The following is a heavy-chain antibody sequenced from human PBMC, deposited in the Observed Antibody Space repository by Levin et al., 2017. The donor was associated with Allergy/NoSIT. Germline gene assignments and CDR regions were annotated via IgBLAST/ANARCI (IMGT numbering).Heavy chain of an antibody. CDR3: ARGRGSVF. CDR2: INHSGST. Sequence: PSETLSLTCAVYGGSFSGYYWSWIRQPPGKGPEWIGEINHSGSTNYNPSLKSRVTISVDTSKNQFSLKLSSVTAADTAVYYCARGRGSVFWGQGTLVTVSS. CDR1: GGSFSGYY. V-gene: IGHV4-34*01. J-gene: IGHJ4*02. D-gene: IGHD1-26*01.